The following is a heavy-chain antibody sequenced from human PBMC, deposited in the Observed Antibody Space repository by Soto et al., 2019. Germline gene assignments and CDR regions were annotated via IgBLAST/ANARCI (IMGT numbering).Heavy chain of an antibody. J-gene: IGHJ4*02. D-gene: IGHD5-18*01. CDR2: ISPVSDTP. CDR3: ARALGYSYGLYFDY. Sequence: QVQLVQSGAEVKKPGSSVKVSCKASEGTFSSFVISWVRQAPGQGPEWMGEISPVSDTPNYAQKFQSRVTITADESTSTAYMELRSLRPEDTAVYYCARALGYSYGLYFDYWGQGTLVTVSS. CDR1: EGTFSSFV. V-gene: IGHV1-69*01.